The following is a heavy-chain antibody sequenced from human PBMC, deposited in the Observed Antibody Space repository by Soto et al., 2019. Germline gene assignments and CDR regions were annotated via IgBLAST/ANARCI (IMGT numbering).Heavy chain of an antibody. V-gene: IGHV4-34*01. Sequence: SATLSLTCAVYGTSFSGYYWSWIHQPPGRGLEWIGEINHSGSTNYNPSLKSRVNISVDTSKNQFSLKLSSVTAADTAVYYCARGRTLRGRFSEWLSASGKFRPKDYYSGMDVWGKGTTVT. D-gene: IGHD3-3*01. CDR3: ARGRTLRGRFSEWLSASGKFRPKDYYSGMDV. CDR1: GTSFSGYY. J-gene: IGHJ6*04. CDR2: INHSGST.